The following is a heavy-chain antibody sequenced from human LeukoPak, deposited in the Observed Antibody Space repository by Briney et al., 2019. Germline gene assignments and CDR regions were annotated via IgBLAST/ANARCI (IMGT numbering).Heavy chain of an antibody. CDR1: GGTFFEYS. CDR2: ISYDGSTK. V-gene: IGHV3-30*18. J-gene: IGHJ4*02. CDR3: AKDYSSSSLHFDY. D-gene: IGHD6-13*01. Sequence: GSLRLSCAASGGTFFEYSMHWVRQAPGKGREGGALISYDGSTKYYADSVKGRFTISKDHSKNTLYLQMNSLRVEDTAVYYCAKDYSSSSLHFDYWGQGTLVTVSS.